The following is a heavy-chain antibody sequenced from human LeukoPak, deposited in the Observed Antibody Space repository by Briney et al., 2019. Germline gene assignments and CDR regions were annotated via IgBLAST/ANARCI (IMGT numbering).Heavy chain of an antibody. CDR1: GFTFSSYW. CDR2: IKQDGSEK. J-gene: IGHJ4*02. D-gene: IGHD1-26*01. V-gene: IGHV3-7*01. Sequence: PGGSLRLSCAASGFTFSSYWMSWVRQAPGKGLEWVANIKQDGSEKYYVDSVKGRFTISRDNAKNSLYLQMNSLRAEDTAVYYCAKQSGSYSFDYWGQGTLVTVSS. CDR3: AKQSGSYSFDY.